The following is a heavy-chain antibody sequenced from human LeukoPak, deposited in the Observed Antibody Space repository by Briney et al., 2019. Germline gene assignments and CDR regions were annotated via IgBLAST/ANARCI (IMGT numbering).Heavy chain of an antibody. V-gene: IGHV4-34*01. CDR1: GGSFSGYY. CDR2: INHSGST. J-gene: IGHJ3*02. D-gene: IGHD3-3*01. CDR3: ARGLYYDFWSGYSTAFDI. Sequence: PSETLSLTCAVYGGSFSGYYWSWIRQPPGKGLKWIGEINHSGSTNYNPSLKSRVTISVDTSKNQFSLKLSSVTAADTAVYYCARGLYYDFWSGYSTAFDIWGQGTMVTVSS.